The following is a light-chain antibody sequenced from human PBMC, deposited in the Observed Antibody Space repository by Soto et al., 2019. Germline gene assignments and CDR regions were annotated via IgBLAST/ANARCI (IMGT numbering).Light chain of an antibody. Sequence: EIVLTQSPVTLSLSPGDRATLSCRPSQSVSSFLAWYQQKPGQAPRLLIYDVSNRAAGIPARFSGSGSGTDFTLTISSLEPEDFAVYYCQQYNNWPWTFGQGTKVEIK. CDR1: QSVSSF. V-gene: IGKV3-11*01. J-gene: IGKJ1*01. CDR2: DVS. CDR3: QQYNNWPWT.